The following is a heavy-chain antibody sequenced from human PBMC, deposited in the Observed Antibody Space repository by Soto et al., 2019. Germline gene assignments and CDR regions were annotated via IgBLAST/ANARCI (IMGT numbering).Heavy chain of an antibody. CDR3: ARERRILNWFDP. CDR1: GYTFTSYC. D-gene: IGHD3-9*01. CDR2: INPNGGST. J-gene: IGHJ5*02. Sequence: GASGKVCCNASGYTFTSYCMHGVRQAPGQGLEWMGIINPNGGSTSYAQKFQSRVTMTRDTSTSTVYMELSSLRSEDTAVYYCARERRILNWFDPWGQGTLVTVSS. V-gene: IGHV1-46*01.